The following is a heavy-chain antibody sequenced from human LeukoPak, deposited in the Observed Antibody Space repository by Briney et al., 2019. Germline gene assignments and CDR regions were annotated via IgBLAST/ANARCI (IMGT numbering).Heavy chain of an antibody. CDR3: ASPGSIVVVPAAIFTYYFDY. CDR1: GFTFSSYS. CDR2: ISSSSSYI. Sequence: GGSLRLSCAASGFTFSSYSMNWVRQAPGKGLEWVSSISSSSSYIYYADSVKGRFTISRDNAKNSLYLQMNSLRAEDTAVYYCASPGSIVVVPAAIFTYYFDYWGQGTLDTVSS. J-gene: IGHJ4*02. V-gene: IGHV3-21*01. D-gene: IGHD2-2*02.